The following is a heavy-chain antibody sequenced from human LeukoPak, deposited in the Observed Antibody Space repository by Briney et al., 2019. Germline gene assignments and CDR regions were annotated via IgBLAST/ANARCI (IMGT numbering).Heavy chain of an antibody. CDR2: ISAYNGNT. D-gene: IGHD5-18*01. CDR3: ATEGDTAMATYYFDY. CDR1: GYTFTSYG. J-gene: IGHJ4*02. V-gene: IGHV1-18*01. Sequence: ASVKVSCKASGYTFTSYGISWVRQAPGQGLEWMGWISAYNGNTNYAQKLQGRVTMTTDTSTSTAYMELRSLRSDDTAVYYCATEGDTAMATYYFDYWGQGTLVTVSS.